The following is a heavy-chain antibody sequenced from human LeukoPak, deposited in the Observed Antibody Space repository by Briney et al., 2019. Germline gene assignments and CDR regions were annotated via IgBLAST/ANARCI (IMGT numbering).Heavy chain of an antibody. V-gene: IGHV4-39*01. Sequence: SETLSLTCTVSGDSISSSNYYWGWIRQPPGKGLEWIASIYYSGITYYNPSLKRRVTISVDTPKNQFSLKLNSVTAADTAVYYCASLPSNDAFDVWGRGTMITVSS. J-gene: IGHJ3*01. CDR2: IYYSGIT. CDR3: ASLPSNDAFDV. CDR1: GDSISSSNYY.